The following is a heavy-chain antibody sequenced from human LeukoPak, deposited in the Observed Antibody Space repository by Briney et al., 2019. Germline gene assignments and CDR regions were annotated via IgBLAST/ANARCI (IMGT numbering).Heavy chain of an antibody. J-gene: IGHJ6*02. Sequence: SVKVSCKASGGTFSRYAISWVRQAPGQGLEWMGRIIPILGIANYAQKFQGRVTITADKSTSTAYMELSSLRSEDTAVYYCATFPTLRFLEPPRGYGMDVWGQGTTVTVSS. CDR1: GGTFSRYA. CDR3: ATFPTLRFLEPPRGYGMDV. V-gene: IGHV1-69*04. D-gene: IGHD3-3*01. CDR2: IIPILGIA.